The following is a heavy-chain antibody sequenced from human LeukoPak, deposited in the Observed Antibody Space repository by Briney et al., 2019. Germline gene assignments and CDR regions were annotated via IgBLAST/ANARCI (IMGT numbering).Heavy chain of an antibody. Sequence: PGGSLRLSCAASGFTFSSYSMNWVRQAPGKGLEWVSSISSSSSYIYYADSVKGRFTISRDNAKNSLYLQMNSLRAEDTAVYYCARDNIPYYYDNSGYSRGIAFDIWGQGTMVTVSS. CDR2: ISSSSSYI. CDR3: ARDNIPYYYDNSGYSRGIAFDI. D-gene: IGHD3-22*01. CDR1: GFTFSSYS. J-gene: IGHJ3*02. V-gene: IGHV3-21*01.